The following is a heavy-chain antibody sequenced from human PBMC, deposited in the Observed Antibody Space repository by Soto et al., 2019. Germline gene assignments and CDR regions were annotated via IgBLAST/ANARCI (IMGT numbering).Heavy chain of an antibody. CDR1: GFTFSSYS. D-gene: IGHD4-17*01. CDR3: ARDYGGNSWYFDL. CDR2: ISSSSSYI. Sequence: GGSLRLSCAASGFTFSSYSMNWVRQAPGKGLEWVSSISSSSSYIYYADSVKGRFTISRDNAKNSLYLQMNSLRAEDTAVYYCARDYGGNSWYFDLWGRGTLVTVSS. V-gene: IGHV3-21*01. J-gene: IGHJ2*01.